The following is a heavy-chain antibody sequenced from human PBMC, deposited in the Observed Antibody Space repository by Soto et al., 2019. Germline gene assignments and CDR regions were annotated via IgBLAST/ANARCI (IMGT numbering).Heavy chain of an antibody. J-gene: IGHJ6*02. CDR1: GGSISRGSYY. V-gene: IGHV4-39*01. CDR2: IYYSGST. CDR3: ASTGIGSYYYGMDV. D-gene: IGHD2-8*02. Sequence: PSETLSLTFTVSGGSISRGSYYWGWIRQPPGKGLEWIGSIYYSGSTYYNPSLKSRVTISVDTSKNQFSLKLSSLTAADTAVYYCASTGIGSYYYGMDVWGQGTTVT.